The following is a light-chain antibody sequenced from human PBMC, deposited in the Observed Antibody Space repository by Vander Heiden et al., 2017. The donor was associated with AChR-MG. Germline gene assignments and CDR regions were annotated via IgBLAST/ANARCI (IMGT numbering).Light chain of an antibody. CDR3: QQYNHWPPYT. Sequence: IVMTQSPATLSVSPGERATLSCRASQSIGSNLAWYQQRPGQAPRLLIYGASTRATGIPARFSGSGSETEFSLTISSLQSEDFALYYCQQYNHWPPYTFGQGTRLDIK. V-gene: IGKV3-15*01. CDR2: GAS. CDR1: QSIGSN. J-gene: IGKJ2*01.